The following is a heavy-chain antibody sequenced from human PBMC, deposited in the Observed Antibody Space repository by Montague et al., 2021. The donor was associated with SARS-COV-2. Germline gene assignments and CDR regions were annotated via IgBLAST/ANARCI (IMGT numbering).Heavy chain of an antibody. CDR2: IYSGGST. J-gene: IGHJ6*03. D-gene: IGHD1-7*01. CDR1: GGSISSSSYY. V-gene: IGHV3-53*04. CDR3: ARGPFDWNYLDYYYYMDV. Sequence: ETLSLTCTVSGGSISSSSYYWGWIRQPPGKGLEWVSVIYSGGSTYYADSVKGRFTISRHNSKNTLYLQMNSLRAEDTAVYYCARGPFDWNYLDYYYYMDVWGKGTTVTVSS.